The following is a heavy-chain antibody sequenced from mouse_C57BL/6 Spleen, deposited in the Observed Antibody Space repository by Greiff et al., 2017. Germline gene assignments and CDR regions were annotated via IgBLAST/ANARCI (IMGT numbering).Heavy chain of an antibody. Sequence: QVQLQQSGPELVKPGASVKISCKASDYAFSSPWMNWVRQRPGKGLEWIGRIYPGGGDTNYTGKFKGKATLTADKSYSTSYMQLSSLTSEDSAVYFCAGGLRGAMDYWGQGTSVTVSS. V-gene: IGHV1-82*01. CDR2: IYPGGGDT. D-gene: IGHD2-4*01. CDR1: DYAFSSPW. CDR3: AGGLRGAMDY. J-gene: IGHJ4*01.